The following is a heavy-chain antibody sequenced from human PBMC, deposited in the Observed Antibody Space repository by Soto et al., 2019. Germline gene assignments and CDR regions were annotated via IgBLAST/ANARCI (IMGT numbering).Heavy chain of an antibody. V-gene: IGHV3-9*01. D-gene: IGHD3-16*02. CDR3: EKDIGGRYHLLEGMDV. J-gene: IGHJ6*02. CDR1: GFTFDDYA. Sequence: GGSLRLSCAASGFTFDDYAMHWVRQAPGKGLEWVSGISWNSGSIGYADSVKGRFTISRDNAKNSLYLQMNSLRAEDTALYYCEKDIGGRYHLLEGMDVWGQGTTVTVSS. CDR2: ISWNSGSI.